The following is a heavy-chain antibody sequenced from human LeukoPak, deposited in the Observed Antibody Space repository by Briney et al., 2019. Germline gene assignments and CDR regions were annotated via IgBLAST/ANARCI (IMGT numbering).Heavy chain of an antibody. Sequence: GGSLRLSCAASGFSFSSYAVSWVRQAPGKGLEWVSSISGSGDNTYYAESAKGRFTISRDNSKNTLFLQMNSLRAEDTAVFYCAKRSGYTTGWFFDFWGQGTLVTVSS. CDR2: ISGSGDNT. CDR1: GFSFSSYA. J-gene: IGHJ4*02. D-gene: IGHD6-19*01. V-gene: IGHV3-23*01. CDR3: AKRSGYTTGWFFDF.